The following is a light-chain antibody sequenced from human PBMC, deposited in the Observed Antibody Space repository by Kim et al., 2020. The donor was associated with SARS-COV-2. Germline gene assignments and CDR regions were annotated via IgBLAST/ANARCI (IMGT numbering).Light chain of an antibody. V-gene: IGKV1-39*01. J-gene: IGKJ1*01. CDR2: RTS. CDR3: QQSYSFPRT. Sequence: DIQMTQSPSSLSASVGDRVTITCRASQGVSGWLNWYQQKPGRAPHLLVYRTSTLQTGAPPRFSGSGSGTDFTLTISSLQPEDFAAYYCQQSYSFPRTFGQGTKVDIK. CDR1: QGVSGW.